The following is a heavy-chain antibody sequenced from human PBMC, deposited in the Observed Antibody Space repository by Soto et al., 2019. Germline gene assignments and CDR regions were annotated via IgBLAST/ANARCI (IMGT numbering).Heavy chain of an antibody. V-gene: IGHV1-69*06. Sequence: QVQLVQSGAEVKKPGSSVKVSCKASGGTFSSYAISWVRQAPGQGLEWMGGIIPIFGTANYAQKFQGRVTITADKSTSTAYMELSSLRSEDTAVYYCAGRGRGPSSHYYYYYGMDVWVQGATVTVSS. D-gene: IGHD2-2*01. CDR2: IIPIFGTA. CDR1: GGTFSSYA. CDR3: AGRGRGPSSHYYYYYGMDV. J-gene: IGHJ6*02.